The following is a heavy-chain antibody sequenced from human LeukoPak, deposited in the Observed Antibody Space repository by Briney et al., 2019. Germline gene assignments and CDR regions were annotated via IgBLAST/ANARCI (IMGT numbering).Heavy chain of an antibody. D-gene: IGHD6-13*01. V-gene: IGHV3-21*04. CDR1: GFTFSSYS. CDR2: ISSSSSYI. CDR3: ARVLDSSSWYRRPDARYYFDY. Sequence: PGGFLRLSCAASGFTFSSYSMNWVRQAPGKGLEWVSSISSSSSYIYYADSVKGRFTISRDNAKNSLYLQMNSLRAEDTAVYYCARVLDSSSWYRRPDARYYFDYWGQGTLVTVSS. J-gene: IGHJ4*02.